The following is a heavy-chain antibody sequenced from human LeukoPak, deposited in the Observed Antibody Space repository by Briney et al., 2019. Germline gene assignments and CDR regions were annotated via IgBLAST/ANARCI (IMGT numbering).Heavy chain of an antibody. D-gene: IGHD3-22*01. CDR3: ARVERGYYDSKVAFDI. CDR2: ISSSSSYI. J-gene: IGHJ3*02. V-gene: IGHV3-21*01. Sequence: GGSLRLSCAASGFTFSSYSMNWVRQAPGEGLEWVSSISSSSSYIYYADSVKGRFTISRDNAKNSLYLQMNSLRAEDTAVYYCARVERGYYDSKVAFDIWGQGTMVTVSS. CDR1: GFTFSSYS.